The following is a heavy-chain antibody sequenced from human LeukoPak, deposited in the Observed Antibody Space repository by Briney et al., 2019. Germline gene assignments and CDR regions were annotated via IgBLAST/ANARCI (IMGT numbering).Heavy chain of an antibody. Sequence: ASVKVSCKASGYTLSSNYIHWVRQAPGQGLEWMGIINPYDGSTSYAQKFQGRVTMTRDKPTSTVYMELSSLRSEDTAAYYCAREGRRLERLRNFDYWGQGTLVTVSS. J-gene: IGHJ4*02. CDR1: GYTLSSNY. D-gene: IGHD1-1*01. V-gene: IGHV1-46*01. CDR3: AREGRRLERLRNFDY. CDR2: INPYDGST.